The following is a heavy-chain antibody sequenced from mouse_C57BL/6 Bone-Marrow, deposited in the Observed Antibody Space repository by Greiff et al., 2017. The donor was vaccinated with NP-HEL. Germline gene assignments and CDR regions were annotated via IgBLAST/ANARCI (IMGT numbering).Heavy chain of an antibody. CDR1: GYTFTNYW. J-gene: IGHJ1*03. D-gene: IGHD1-1*01. CDR2: IYPGGGYT. Sequence: VQLQESGAELVRPGTSVKMSCKASGYTFTNYWIGWAKQRPGHGLEWIGDIYPGGGYTNYNEKFKGKATLTADKSSSTAYMQFSSLTSEDSAIYYCARRGTTVVATGYFDVWGTGTTVTVSS. CDR3: ARRGTTVVATGYFDV. V-gene: IGHV1-63*01.